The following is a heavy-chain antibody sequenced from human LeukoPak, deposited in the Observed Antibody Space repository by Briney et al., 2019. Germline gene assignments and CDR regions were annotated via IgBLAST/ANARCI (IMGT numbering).Heavy chain of an antibody. V-gene: IGHV1-18*04. CDR1: GYTFTTYG. CDR3: ARDRDRMVQGVTALFDY. Sequence: GASLKDSCKTSGYTFTTYGISSVRQAPGQGLEWMGWINGSNGNTKYAQKVQGRVTMTTDTSTTTAYMEVRSLRSDDTAVYYCARDRDRMVQGVTALFDYWGQGTLVTVSS. D-gene: IGHD3-10*01. CDR2: INGSNGNT. J-gene: IGHJ4*02.